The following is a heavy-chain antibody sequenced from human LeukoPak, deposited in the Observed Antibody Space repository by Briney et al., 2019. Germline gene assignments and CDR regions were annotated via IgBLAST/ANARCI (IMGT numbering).Heavy chain of an antibody. Sequence: SETLSLTCAVYGGSFSSYYWSWIRQPPGKGLEWIGEINHSGSTNYNPSLKSRVTISVDTSKNQFYLKLSSVTAADTAVYYCARGGGEDGYYFDYWGQGTLVTVSS. CDR1: GGSFSSYY. CDR2: INHSGST. J-gene: IGHJ4*02. D-gene: IGHD2-15*01. CDR3: ARGGGEDGYYFDY. V-gene: IGHV4-34*01.